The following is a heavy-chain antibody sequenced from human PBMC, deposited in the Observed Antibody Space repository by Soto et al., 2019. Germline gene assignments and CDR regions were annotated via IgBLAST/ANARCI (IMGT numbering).Heavy chain of an antibody. J-gene: IGHJ4*02. Sequence: EVQLVESGGGLAQPGGSLRLACAASGFTFSSYEMNWDRQAPGKGLEWISFITTSGYNVFYADSVKGRFTISRDNTLNSLYLHMDSLRAEDTAVYYCARNGYSYGYRPYYFDYWGQGTLVTVSS. V-gene: IGHV3-48*03. CDR3: ARNGYSYGYRPYYFDY. CDR1: GFTFSSYE. CDR2: ITTSGYNV. D-gene: IGHD5-18*01.